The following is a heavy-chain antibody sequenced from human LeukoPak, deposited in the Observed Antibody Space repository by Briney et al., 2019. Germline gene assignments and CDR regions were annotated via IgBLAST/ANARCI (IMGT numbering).Heavy chain of an antibody. CDR1: GGSISSYY. V-gene: IGHV4-34*01. Sequence: SETLSLTCTVSGGSISSYYWSWIRQPPGKGLEWIGEINHSGSTNYNPSLKSRVTISVDTSKNQFSLKLSSVTAADTAVYYCARGSYYDILTGYRYNWFDPWGQGTLVTVSS. CDR3: ARGSYYDILTGYRYNWFDP. D-gene: IGHD3-9*01. CDR2: INHSGST. J-gene: IGHJ5*02.